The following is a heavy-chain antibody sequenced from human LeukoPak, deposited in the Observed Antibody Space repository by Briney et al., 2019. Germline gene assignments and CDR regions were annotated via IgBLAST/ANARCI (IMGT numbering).Heavy chain of an antibody. Sequence: SETLSLTCTVSGGSISSSSYYWGWIRQPPGKGLEWIGSIYYSGSTYYNPSLKSRVTISVDTSKNQFSLKLSSVTAADTAVYYCAITPRFFDWLFGRDRPSRRDIVHHYGDVWGKGTTVTVSS. J-gene: IGHJ6*03. CDR3: AITPRFFDWLFGRDRPSRRDIVHHYGDV. D-gene: IGHD3-9*01. V-gene: IGHV4-39*07. CDR1: GGSISSSSYY. CDR2: IYYSGST.